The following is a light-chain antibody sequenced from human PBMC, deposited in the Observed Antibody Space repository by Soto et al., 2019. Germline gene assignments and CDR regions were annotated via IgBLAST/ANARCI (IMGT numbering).Light chain of an antibody. CDR2: DVS. V-gene: IGLV2-14*01. CDR3: SSYTSSSTLRV. J-gene: IGLJ3*02. Sequence: QSALTQPASVSGSPGQSITISCTGTSSDVGGCHYVSWYQQHPGKAPKLMIYDVSNRPSGVSNRFSGSKSGNTASLTISGLQAEDEADYYCSSYTSSSTLRVFGGGTKLTVL. CDR1: SSDVGGCHY.